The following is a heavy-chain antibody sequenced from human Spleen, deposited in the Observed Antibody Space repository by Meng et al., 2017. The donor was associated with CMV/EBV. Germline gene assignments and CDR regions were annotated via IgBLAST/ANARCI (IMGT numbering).Heavy chain of an antibody. J-gene: IGHJ2*01. V-gene: IGHV4-39*07. CDR2: MFYSGGA. Sequence: SETLSLTCTVSGDSISSSSYYWGWVRQPPGKGLEWIGSMFYSGGAYYNPSLKSRVTISVDTPKKQISLKLSSVTAADTAVYYCARASQQRLVPYWYFDLWGRGTLVTVSS. D-gene: IGHD2-8*01. CDR3: ARASQQRLVPYWYFDL. CDR1: GDSISSSSYY.